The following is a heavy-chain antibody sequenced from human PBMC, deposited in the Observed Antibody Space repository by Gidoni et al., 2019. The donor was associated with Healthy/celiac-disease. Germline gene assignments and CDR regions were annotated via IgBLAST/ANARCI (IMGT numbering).Heavy chain of an antibody. CDR1: GYSISSGYY. CDR2: IYHSGST. J-gene: IGHJ3*02. Sequence: QVQLQESGPGLVKPSETLSLTCTVSGYSISSGYYWGWIRQPPGKGLEWIGSIYHSGSTYYNPSLKSRVTISVETSKNQFSLKLSSVTAADTAVYYCARGRHNDAFDIWGQGTMVTVSS. CDR3: ARGRHNDAFDI. V-gene: IGHV4-38-2*02.